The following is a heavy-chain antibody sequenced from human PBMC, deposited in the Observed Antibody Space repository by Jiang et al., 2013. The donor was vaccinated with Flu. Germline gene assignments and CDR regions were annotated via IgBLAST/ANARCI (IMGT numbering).Heavy chain of an antibody. D-gene: IGHD4-17*01. V-gene: IGHV1-8*01. J-gene: IGHJ4*02. Sequence: SGAEVKKPGASVKVSCKASGYTFTSYDINWVRQATGQGLEWMGWMNPNSGNTGYAQKFQGRVTMTRNTSISTAYMELSSLRSEDTAVYYCARARKRAGFYGYGDGGYYFDYWGQGTLVTVSS. CDR3: ARARKRAGFYGYGDGGYYFDY. CDR2: MNPNSGNT. CDR1: GYTFTSYD.